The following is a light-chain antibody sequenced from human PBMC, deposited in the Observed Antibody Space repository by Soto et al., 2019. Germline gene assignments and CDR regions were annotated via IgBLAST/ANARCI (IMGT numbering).Light chain of an antibody. Sequence: QPVLTQSPSASASLGASVKPTCTLSSGHSSYAIAWHQQQPEKGPRYLMKLNSDGSHSKGDGSPDRFSGSSSGAERYLTIARIQSDDEADYYCQTWGTGIVVFGGGTKLTVL. CDR3: QTWGTGIVV. J-gene: IGLJ2*01. CDR1: SGHSSYA. CDR2: LNSDGSH. V-gene: IGLV4-69*01.